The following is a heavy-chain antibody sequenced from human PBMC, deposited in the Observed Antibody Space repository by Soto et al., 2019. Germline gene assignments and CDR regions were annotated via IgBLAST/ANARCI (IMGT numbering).Heavy chain of an antibody. J-gene: IGHJ4*02. CDR1: GYTFTTYG. CDR3: ARDHWLTGTSTSGVDY. CDR2: ISTNNGNT. D-gene: IGHD3-9*01. Sequence: QVQLVQSGAEVKKPGASVKVSCKASGYTFTTYGLSWVRQAPGQGLEWMGWISTNNGNTVYAQNLQGRITMTTDTSTSTAYMELRSLRSDDTAVFYCARDHWLTGTSTSGVDYWGQGTLGTVSS. V-gene: IGHV1-18*01.